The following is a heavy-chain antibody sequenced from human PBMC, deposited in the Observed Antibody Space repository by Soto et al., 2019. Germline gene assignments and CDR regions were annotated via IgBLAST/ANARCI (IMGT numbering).Heavy chain of an antibody. J-gene: IGHJ6*03. D-gene: IGHD7-27*01. CDR2: MNPNSGNT. V-gene: IGHV1-8*01. CDR1: GYTFTSYD. Sequence: ASVKVSCKASGYTFTSYDINWVLQATGQGLEWMGWMNPNSGNTGYAQKFQGRVTMTRDSSISTTYMELSSLRSEDTAVYYCARGLGYYYYMDVWGKGTTVTVS. CDR3: ARGLGYYYYMDV.